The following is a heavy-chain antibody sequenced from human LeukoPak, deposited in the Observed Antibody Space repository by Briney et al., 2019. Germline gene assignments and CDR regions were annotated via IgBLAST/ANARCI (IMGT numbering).Heavy chain of an antibody. D-gene: IGHD2-15*01. V-gene: IGHV1-8*03. CDR3: ARDWDAIGYCSGGSCFYFDY. CDR2: MNPNSGNT. CDR1: GYTFTSYD. J-gene: IGHJ4*02. Sequence: AASVKVSCKASGYTFTSYDINWVRQATGQGLEWMGWMNPNSGNTGYAQKFQGRVTITRNTSISTAYMELSSLRSEDTAVYYCARDWDAIGYCSGGSCFYFDYWGQGTLVTVSS.